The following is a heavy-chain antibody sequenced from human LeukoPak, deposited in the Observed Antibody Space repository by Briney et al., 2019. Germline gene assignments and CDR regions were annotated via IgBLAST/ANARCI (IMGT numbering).Heavy chain of an antibody. V-gene: IGHV3-23*01. J-gene: IGHJ4*02. CDR3: AKVSGSGTYYPDY. D-gene: IGHD3-10*01. Sequence: GGSLRLSCSASGFTFSSYVMTWVRQAPGQGLEWVSAIGGSGSSTYYADSVKGRFTISRDNSKNTLSLQMNSLRADDTAIYYCAKVSGSGTYYPDYWGQGTLVTVSS. CDR1: GFTFSSYV. CDR2: IGGSGSST.